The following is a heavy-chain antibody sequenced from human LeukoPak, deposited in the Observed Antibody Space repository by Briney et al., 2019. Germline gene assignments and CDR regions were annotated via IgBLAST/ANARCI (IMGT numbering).Heavy chain of an antibody. J-gene: IGHJ6*02. CDR3: AKTLAASLYGMDV. V-gene: IGHV3-9*01. CDR1: GFTFDDYA. D-gene: IGHD3-16*01. CDR2: ISWNSGSI. Sequence: GGSLRLYCAASGFTFDDYAMHWVRQAPGKGLEWVSGISWNSGSIGYADSVKGRFTISRDNAKNSLYLQMNSLRAEDTALYHCAKTLAASLYGMDVWGQGTTVTVSS.